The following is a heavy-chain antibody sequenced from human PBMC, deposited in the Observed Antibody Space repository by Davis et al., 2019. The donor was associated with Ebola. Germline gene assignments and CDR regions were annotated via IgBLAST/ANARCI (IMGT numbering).Heavy chain of an antibody. CDR2: IIPIFGTA. Sequence: SVKVSCKASGGTFSTYAISWVRQAPGQGLEWMGGIIPIFGTANYAQKFQGRVTMTRDTSISTAYMELSRLRSDDTAVYYCARDIFWSGPPHYWGQGTLVTVSS. CDR3: ARDIFWSGPPHY. J-gene: IGHJ4*02. V-gene: IGHV1-69*05. CDR1: GGTFSTYA. D-gene: IGHD3-3*01.